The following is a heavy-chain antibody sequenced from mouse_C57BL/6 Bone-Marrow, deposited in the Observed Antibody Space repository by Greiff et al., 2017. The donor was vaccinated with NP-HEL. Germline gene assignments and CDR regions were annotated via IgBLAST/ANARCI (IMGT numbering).Heavy chain of an antibody. CDR2: LSSGSSTI. CDR3: APYYYGSGKAMDY. Sequence: EVKLMESGGGLVKPGGSLKLSCAASGFTFSDYGMHWVRQAPETGLEWVAYLSSGSSTIYYADTVKGRFTISRDNAKNTLFLQMTSLRSEDTAMYYCAPYYYGSGKAMDYWGQGTSVTVSS. CDR1: GFTFSDYG. J-gene: IGHJ4*01. D-gene: IGHD1-1*01. V-gene: IGHV5-17*01.